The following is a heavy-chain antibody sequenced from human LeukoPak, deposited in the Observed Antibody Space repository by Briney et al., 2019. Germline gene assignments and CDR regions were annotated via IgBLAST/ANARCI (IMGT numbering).Heavy chain of an antibody. V-gene: IGHV1-2*02. CDR1: GYSFTGYY. CDR3: ARVRTKTIFGASDAFDL. D-gene: IGHD3-3*01. J-gene: IGHJ3*01. CDR2: INPNTGGT. Sequence: ASVQVSCKASGYSFTGYYIHWVRQAPGQGLAWMGWINPNTGGTNFSPKFQSRLTLTSDTPMRTAYMELSSLKSDDTAVYYCARVRTKTIFGASDAFDLWGQGTLVTVSS.